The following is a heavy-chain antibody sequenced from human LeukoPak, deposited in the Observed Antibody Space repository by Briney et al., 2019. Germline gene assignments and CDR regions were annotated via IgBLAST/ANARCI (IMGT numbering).Heavy chain of an antibody. D-gene: IGHD3-22*01. CDR3: ARALPGYYDTRGRYYYMDV. Sequence: GGSMRLSCAASGFTFSDYSVNWVRKAPGKGLEWVSSISYSSSYIYYVDPVKGRFTISRDNAKNSLYLQMHSLRAEDTAVYYCARALPGYYDTRGRYYYMDVWGKGTTVTVSS. CDR2: ISYSSSYI. J-gene: IGHJ6*03. V-gene: IGHV3-21*01. CDR1: GFTFSDYS.